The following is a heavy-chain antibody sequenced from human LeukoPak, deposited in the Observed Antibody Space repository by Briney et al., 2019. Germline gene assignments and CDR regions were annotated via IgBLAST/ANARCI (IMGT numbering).Heavy chain of an antibody. Sequence: AGGSLRLSCAPSGFTFSTFSMNWVRQTPGKGLEWVSSITSSSSYIFYADSVQGRFTISRDNSNNALYLQMNSLRADDTAVYYCARDLGIRVAGPFLDYWGQGTLVTVSS. CDR3: ARDLGIRVAGPFLDY. D-gene: IGHD6-19*01. CDR2: ITSSSSYI. J-gene: IGHJ4*02. V-gene: IGHV3-21*01. CDR1: GFTFSTFS.